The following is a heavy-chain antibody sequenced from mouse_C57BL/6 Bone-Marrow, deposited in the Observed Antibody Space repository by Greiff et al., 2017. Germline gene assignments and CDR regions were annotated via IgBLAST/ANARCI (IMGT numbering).Heavy chain of an antibody. V-gene: IGHV1-76*01. Sequence: VQLVESGAELVRPGASVKLSCKASGYTFTDYYINWVKQRPGQGLEWIARIYPGSGNTYYNEKFKGKATLTAEKSSSTAYMQLSSLTSEDSAVYFCALNGLFAYWGQGTLVTVSA. CDR1: GYTFTDYY. D-gene: IGHD2-2*01. CDR3: ALNGLFAY. CDR2: IYPGSGNT. J-gene: IGHJ3*01.